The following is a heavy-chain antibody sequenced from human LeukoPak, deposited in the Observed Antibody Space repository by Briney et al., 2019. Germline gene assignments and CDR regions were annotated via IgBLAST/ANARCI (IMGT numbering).Heavy chain of an antibody. J-gene: IGHJ4*02. Sequence: SVKVSCKASGGTFISYAISWVRQAPGQGLEWMGGIIPIFGTANYAQKFQGRVTITADKSTSTAYMELSSLRSEDTAVYYCASPAAHCGGDCYFDYWGQGTLVTVSS. V-gene: IGHV1-69*06. CDR1: GGTFISYA. CDR3: ASPAAHCGGDCYFDY. D-gene: IGHD2-21*02. CDR2: IIPIFGTA.